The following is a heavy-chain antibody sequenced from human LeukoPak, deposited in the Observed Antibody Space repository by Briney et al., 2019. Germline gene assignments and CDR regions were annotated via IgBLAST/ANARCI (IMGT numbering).Heavy chain of an antibody. Sequence: GESLKISCKSSGYSFTNYWIGWVRQMPGKGLEWMGIIYPGDSDTKYSPSFQGQVTISADKSIGTAYLQWSSLKASDTAMYYCARRSQMATIDFDYWGQGTLVTVSS. CDR1: GYSFTNYW. CDR3: ARRSQMATIDFDY. CDR2: IYPGDSDT. D-gene: IGHD5-24*01. V-gene: IGHV5-51*01. J-gene: IGHJ4*02.